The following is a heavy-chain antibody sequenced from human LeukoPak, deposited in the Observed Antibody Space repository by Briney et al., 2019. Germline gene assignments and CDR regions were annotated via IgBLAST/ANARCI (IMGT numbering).Heavy chain of an antibody. D-gene: IGHD6-19*01. Sequence: GGSLRLSCAASGFTFSSYSMHWVSQAPGKGLEYVSAISSNGGSTYYANSVKGRFTISRDNSKNTLYLQMGSLRAEDMAVYFCARVWGSGWYDYWGQGTLVTVSS. CDR2: ISSNGGST. CDR1: GFTFSSYS. J-gene: IGHJ4*02. V-gene: IGHV3-64*01. CDR3: ARVWGSGWYDY.